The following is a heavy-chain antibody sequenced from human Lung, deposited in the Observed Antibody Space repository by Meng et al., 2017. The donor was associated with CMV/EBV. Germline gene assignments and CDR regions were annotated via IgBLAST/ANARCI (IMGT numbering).Heavy chain of an antibody. CDR3: ARGKQDAWELLAY. CDR2: IDDSGST. CDR1: GVSISSNIR. Sequence: QVPLSESAPGLVKPSGTLSLTCGVSGVSISSNIRWTWVRQPPGKGLEWIGDIDDSGSTNYNPSLNSRISISLDKSKNHFSLKVNSVTAADTAVYYCARGKQDAWELLAYWGQGALVTVSS. J-gene: IGHJ4*02. D-gene: IGHD1-26*01. V-gene: IGHV4-4*02.